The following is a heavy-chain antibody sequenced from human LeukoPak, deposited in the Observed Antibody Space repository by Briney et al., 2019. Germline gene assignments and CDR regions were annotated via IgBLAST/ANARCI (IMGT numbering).Heavy chain of an antibody. CDR1: GGTFSSYA. CDR2: IIPILGIA. J-gene: IGHJ4*02. V-gene: IGHV1-69*04. CDR3: ARGGIVGATLDY. D-gene: IGHD1-26*01. Sequence: SVKVSCKASGGTFSSYAISWVRLAPGQGLEWMGRIIPILGIANYAQKFQGRVTITADKSTSTAYMELSSLRSEDTAVYYCARGGIVGATLDYWGQGTLVTVSS.